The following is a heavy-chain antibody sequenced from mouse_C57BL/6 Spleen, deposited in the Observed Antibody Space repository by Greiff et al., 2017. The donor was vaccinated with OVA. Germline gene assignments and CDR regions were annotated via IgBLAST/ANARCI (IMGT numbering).Heavy chain of an antibody. CDR3: TTNTCAY. CDR1: GFNIKDDY. Sequence: VQLQQSGAELVRPGASVKLSCTASGFNIKDDYMHWVKPRPEQGLEWIGWIDPENGDTEYASKFQGKATITADTSSNTAYLQLSSLTSEDTAVYYCTTNTCAYWGQGTLVTVSA. V-gene: IGHV14-4*01. J-gene: IGHJ3*01. CDR2: IDPENGDT.